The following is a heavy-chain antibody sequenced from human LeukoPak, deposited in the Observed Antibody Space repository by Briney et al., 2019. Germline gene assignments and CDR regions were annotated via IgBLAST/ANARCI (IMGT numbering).Heavy chain of an antibody. CDR3: ARIVTTLFRRFYFMDY. D-gene: IGHD3-3*01. Sequence: SETLSLTCTVSGGSISSYYWSWIRQPPGKGLEWIGYIYYSGSTTYSPSLKSRVTISIDTSKNQFSLKLNSVTAADTAVYYCARIVTTLFRRFYFMDYWGQGTLVTVSS. V-gene: IGHV4-59*01. J-gene: IGHJ4*02. CDR1: GGSISSYY. CDR2: IYYSGST.